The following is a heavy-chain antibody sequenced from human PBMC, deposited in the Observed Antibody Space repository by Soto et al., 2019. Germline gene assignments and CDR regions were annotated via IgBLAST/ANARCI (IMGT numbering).Heavy chain of an antibody. D-gene: IGHD1-1*01. CDR3: VKQESDCNDHFDY. V-gene: IGHV3-30*18. J-gene: IGHJ4*02. CDR1: GFSFSSYG. Sequence: QVPLVESGGGVVQPGRSLRLSCAASGFSFSSYGMHWVRQAPGKGLEWVAMISYDGTDEYYADSVKGRFTISRDNSKNAVYLQMNSLRAEDTAVFYCVKQESDCNDHFDYWGQGTLVTVST. CDR2: ISYDGTDE.